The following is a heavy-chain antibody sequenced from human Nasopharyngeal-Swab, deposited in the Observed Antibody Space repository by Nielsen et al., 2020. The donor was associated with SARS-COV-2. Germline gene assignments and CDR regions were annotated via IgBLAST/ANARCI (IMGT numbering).Heavy chain of an antibody. Sequence: SGTLSFTCDAYGGSFSDYYWAWIRQPPGKGLEWSGENRQSGTTNYSPSLKRRDTISVDTSKKQFSLKLSSVSAADTAVYYCAREAPRNNNWFDPWGQGTLVTVSS. CDR3: AREAPRNNNWFDP. D-gene: IGHD1/OR15-1a*01. CDR1: GGSFSDYY. J-gene: IGHJ5*02. CDR2: NRQSGTT. V-gene: IGHV4-34*01.